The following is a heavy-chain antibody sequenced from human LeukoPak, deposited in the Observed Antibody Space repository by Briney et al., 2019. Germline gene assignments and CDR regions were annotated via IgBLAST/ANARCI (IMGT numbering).Heavy chain of an antibody. J-gene: IGHJ4*02. CDR2: IYYSGST. CDR1: GGSISSYY. V-gene: IGHV4-59*01. CDR3: ARGYGPIGY. Sequence: SETLSLTCPVSGGSISSYYWSWIRQPPGKGLEWIGYIYYSGSTNYNPSLKSRVTISVDTSKNQFSLKLSSVTAADTAVYYCARGYGPIGYWGQGTLVTVSS. D-gene: IGHD3-10*01.